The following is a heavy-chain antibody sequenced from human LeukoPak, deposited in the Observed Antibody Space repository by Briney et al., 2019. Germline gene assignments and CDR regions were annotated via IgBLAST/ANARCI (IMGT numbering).Heavy chain of an antibody. Sequence: GASVKVSCKASGGTFSSYAISWVRQAPGQGLEWMGGIIPIFGAANYAQKFQGRVTITADESTSTAYMELSSLRSEDTAVYYCARGAVAMMFDYWGQGTLVTVSS. CDR1: GGTFSSYA. D-gene: IGHD6-19*01. J-gene: IGHJ4*02. CDR2: IIPIFGAA. V-gene: IGHV1-69*13. CDR3: ARGAVAMMFDY.